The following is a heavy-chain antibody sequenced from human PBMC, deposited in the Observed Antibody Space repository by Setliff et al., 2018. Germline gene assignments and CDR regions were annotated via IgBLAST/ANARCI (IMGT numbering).Heavy chain of an antibody. CDR3: AREGRRYYDSSGYYYDPYYYYYMDV. V-gene: IGHV1-18*01. J-gene: IGHJ6*03. Sequence: ASVKVSCKASGYSLNTYGISWVRQAPGQGLDWMGGIIPIFGTANYAQKFQGRVTMTTDTPTSTAYMELRSLTSDDTAVYYCAREGRRYYDSSGYYYDPYYYYYMDVWGKGTTVTVSS. D-gene: IGHD3-22*01. CDR2: IIPIFGTA. CDR1: GYSLNTYG.